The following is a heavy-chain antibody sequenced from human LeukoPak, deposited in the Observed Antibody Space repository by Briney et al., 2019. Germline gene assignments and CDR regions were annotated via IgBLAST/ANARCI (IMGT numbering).Heavy chain of an antibody. CDR2: ISGSAGST. V-gene: IGHV3-23*01. Sequence: PGGSLRLSCAASGFTFSNYAMSWVRQAPGKGLEWVSAISGSAGSTYYADSVKGRFTISRDNSKNTLYLQMNSLRAEDTAVYYCAKLGYGSYWVFDYWGQGTLVTVSS. J-gene: IGHJ4*02. CDR3: AKLGYGSYWVFDY. D-gene: IGHD1-26*01. CDR1: GFTFSNYA.